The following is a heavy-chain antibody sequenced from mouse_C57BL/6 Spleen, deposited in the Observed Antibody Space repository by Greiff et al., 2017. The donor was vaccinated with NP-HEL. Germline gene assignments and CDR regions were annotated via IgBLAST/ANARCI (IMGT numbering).Heavy chain of an antibody. D-gene: IGHD2-4*01. V-gene: IGHV1-53*01. CDR3: ARSSYDYDGWYFDV. CDR1: GYTFTSYW. J-gene: IGHJ1*03. CDR2: IYPSNGGT. Sequence: QVQLQQPGTELVKPGASVKLSCKASGYTFTSYWMHWVKQRPGQGLEWIGNIYPSNGGTNYNEKFKSKATLTVDKSSSTAYMQLSSLTSEDAAVYYCARSSYDYDGWYFDVWGTGTTVTVSS.